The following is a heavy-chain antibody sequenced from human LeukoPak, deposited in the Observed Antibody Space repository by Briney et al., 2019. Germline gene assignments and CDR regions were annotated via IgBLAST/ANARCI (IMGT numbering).Heavy chain of an antibody. Sequence: KTGGSLRSSCAASEVTFSTYTMTWVRQAPGKGLEWVSSISGSGNYIYYADSLKGRFTISRDNANNLLFLQMSSLRAEDTAVYFCAGLRRAYYYYMDVWGKGTTVTISS. V-gene: IGHV3-21*06. J-gene: IGHJ6*03. CDR1: EVTFSTYT. CDR3: AGLRRAYYYYMDV. CDR2: ISGSGNYI.